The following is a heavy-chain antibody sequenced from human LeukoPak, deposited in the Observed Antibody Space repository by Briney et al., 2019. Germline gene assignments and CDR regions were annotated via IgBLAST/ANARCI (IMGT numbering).Heavy chain of an antibody. Sequence: GGSLRLSCAASGFTFSSYAMSWVRQAPGKGLEWVSAISGSGGSTYYADSVKGRFTISRDTSKNMVFLQMNSLRVEDTAVYYCARGIDYWGRGTLVTVSS. CDR1: GFTFSSYA. CDR3: ARGIDY. CDR2: ISGSGGST. V-gene: IGHV3-23*01. J-gene: IGHJ4*02.